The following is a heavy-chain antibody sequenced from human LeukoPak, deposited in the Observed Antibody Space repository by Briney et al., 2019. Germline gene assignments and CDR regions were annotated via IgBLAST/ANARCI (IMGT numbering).Heavy chain of an antibody. Sequence: SLKVSSKXSGGTFRSYAISWVRQAPVQKLEWMGGIIPIFDTADYTQNFQSRVSITADASTSTPHTGMSRRRSEATALYYSRHCSSASFYNDAFDIWGQGTMVTVSS. CDR2: IIPIFDTA. CDR1: GGTFRSYA. CDR3: RHCSSASFYNDAFDI. J-gene: IGHJ3*02. D-gene: IGHD2-2*01. V-gene: IGHV1-69*13.